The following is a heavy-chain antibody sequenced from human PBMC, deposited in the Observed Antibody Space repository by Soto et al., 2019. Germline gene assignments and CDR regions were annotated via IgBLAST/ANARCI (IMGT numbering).Heavy chain of an antibody. V-gene: IGHV3-30-3*01. Sequence: GGSLKLSCAASGFTFSSYAMHWVRQAPGKGLEWVAVISYDGSNKYYADSVKGRFTISRDNSKNTLYLQMNSLRAEDTAVYYCARDYYRFNSGYGFSMDVWGQGTTVTVSS. D-gene: IGHD5-12*01. CDR1: GFTFSSYA. J-gene: IGHJ6*02. CDR2: ISYDGSNK. CDR3: ARDYYRFNSGYGFSMDV.